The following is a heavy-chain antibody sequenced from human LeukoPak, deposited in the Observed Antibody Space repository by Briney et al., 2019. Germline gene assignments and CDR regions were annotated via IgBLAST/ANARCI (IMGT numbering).Heavy chain of an antibody. CDR2: IYYSGSS. V-gene: IGHV4-59*08. Sequence: PSETLSLTCTVSGGSISSFYWNWIRQPPGKGLEWLGYIYYSGSSNYNPSLKSRITISVDTSKNQFSLNLSSVTAADTAVYYCAREYSSSSGRRAFDFWGQGTMVTVSS. CDR1: GGSISSFY. D-gene: IGHD6-6*01. J-gene: IGHJ3*01. CDR3: AREYSSSSGRRAFDF.